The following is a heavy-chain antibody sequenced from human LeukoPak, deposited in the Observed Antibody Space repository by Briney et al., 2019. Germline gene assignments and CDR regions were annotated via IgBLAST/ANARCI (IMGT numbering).Heavy chain of an antibody. D-gene: IGHD3-22*01. Sequence: SETLSLTCSVSGASMDNHYWSWIRQPPGKGLEWIGYIYISGSTDYNPSLKSRVTISLDTSKNLFSLKLSSLTAADTAVYYCARHRGYERTGYYFLDAFDFWGQGTMVTVSS. J-gene: IGHJ3*01. CDR2: IYISGST. V-gene: IGHV4-4*09. CDR3: ARHRGYERTGYYFLDAFDF. CDR1: GASMDNHY.